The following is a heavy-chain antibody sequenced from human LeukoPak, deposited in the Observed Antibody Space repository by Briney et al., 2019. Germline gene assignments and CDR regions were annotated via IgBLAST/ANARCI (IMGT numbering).Heavy chain of an antibody. CDR3: ARDKCSGGSCYNDY. CDR1: GGSISSSSYY. D-gene: IGHD2-15*01. J-gene: IGHJ4*02. V-gene: IGHV4-39*07. CDR2: IYYSGST. Sequence: SETLSLTCTVSGGSISSSSYYWGWIRQPPGKGLEWIGSIYYSGSTYYNPSLKSRVTISVDTSKNQFSLKLSSVTAADTAVYYCARDKCSGGSCYNDYWGQGTLVTVSS.